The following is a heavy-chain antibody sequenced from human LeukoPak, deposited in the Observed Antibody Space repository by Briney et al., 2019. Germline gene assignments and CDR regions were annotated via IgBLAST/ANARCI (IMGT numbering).Heavy chain of an antibody. CDR3: ARDLRGARDY. V-gene: IGHV3-66*01. Sequence: GGSLRLSCAASGFTVNNNYMSWVRQAPGKGLEWVSVIYSGGTTYYADSVKGRFTISRDNAKNTLYLQMNSLRAEDTALYYCARDLRGARDYWGQGTLVTVSS. D-gene: IGHD1-26*01. CDR2: IYSGGTT. J-gene: IGHJ4*02. CDR1: GFTVNNNY.